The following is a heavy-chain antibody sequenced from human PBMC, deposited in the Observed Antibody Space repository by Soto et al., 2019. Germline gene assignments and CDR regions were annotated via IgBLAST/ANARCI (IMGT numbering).Heavy chain of an antibody. CDR1: GGSFSGYY. J-gene: IGHJ4*02. V-gene: IGHV4-34*01. D-gene: IGHD3-10*01. CDR2: INHSGST. CDR3: ARGEYYYGSGSPVDY. Sequence: PSETLSLTCAVYGGSFSGYYWSWIRQPPGKGLEWIGEINHSGSTNYNPSLKSRVTISVDTSKNQFSLKLSSVTAADTAVYYCARGEYYYGSGSPVDYWGQGTLVTVSS.